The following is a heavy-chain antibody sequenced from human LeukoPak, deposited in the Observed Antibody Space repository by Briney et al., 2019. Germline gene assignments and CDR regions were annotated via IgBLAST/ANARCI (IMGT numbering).Heavy chain of an antibody. J-gene: IGHJ4*02. CDR1: GGSISSGGYS. Sequence: SETLSLTCAVSGGSISSGGYSWSWIRQPPGKGLEWIGYIYHSGSTYYNPSLKSRVTISVDRSKNQFSLKLSSVTAADTAVYYCARANIVVVPGYFDYWGQGTQVTVSS. D-gene: IGHD2-2*01. CDR3: ARANIVVVPGYFDY. V-gene: IGHV4-30-2*01. CDR2: IYHSGST.